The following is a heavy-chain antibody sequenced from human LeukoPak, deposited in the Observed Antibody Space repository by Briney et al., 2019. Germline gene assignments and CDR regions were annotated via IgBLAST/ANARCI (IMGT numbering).Heavy chain of an antibody. Sequence: GGSLRLSCAASGFTFSSYSMNWVRQAPGKGLEWVASIKQDGSEKYYVDSVKGRFTISRDNSKKSLYLQMNSLRAEDTALYYCAREWMALGNAFDIWGQGTMVTVSS. V-gene: IGHV3-7*01. CDR3: AREWMALGNAFDI. CDR2: IKQDGSEK. J-gene: IGHJ3*02. D-gene: IGHD5-24*01. CDR1: GFTFSSYS.